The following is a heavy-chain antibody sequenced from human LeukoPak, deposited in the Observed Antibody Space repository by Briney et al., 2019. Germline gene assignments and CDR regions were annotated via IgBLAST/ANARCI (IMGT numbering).Heavy chain of an antibody. J-gene: IGHJ5*02. V-gene: IGHV4-59*01. CDR1: AGSINTYY. CDR3: AGDPYNYKWFDI. D-gene: IGHD1-20*01. Sequence: SDTLSLTCTVSAGSINTYYWNWIRQPPGKGLEWIGYIYHSGVTNSNPSLKSRVTISVDTSKNQFSLKLSSVTAADTAVYYCAGDPYNYKWFDIWGQGTLVTVSS. CDR2: IYHSGVT.